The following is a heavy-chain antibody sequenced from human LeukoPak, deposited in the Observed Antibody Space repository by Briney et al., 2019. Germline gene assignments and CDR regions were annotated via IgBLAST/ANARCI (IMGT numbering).Heavy chain of an antibody. V-gene: IGHV3-7*01. CDR3: ARAASTGTVDY. D-gene: IGHD6-13*01. CDR2: INRDGSEK. CDR1: GFTFSNFW. J-gene: IGHJ4*02. Sequence: GGSLRLSCAASGFTFSNFWMGWARQGPEKGLQWVASINRDGSEKHPVDSVKGRFTISRDNAKNSVFLEMSSLRVEDTALYYCARAASTGTVDYWGQGTLVTVSS.